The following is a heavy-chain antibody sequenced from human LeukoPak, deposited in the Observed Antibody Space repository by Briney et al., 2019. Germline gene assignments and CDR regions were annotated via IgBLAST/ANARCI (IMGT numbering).Heavy chain of an antibody. CDR3: ARVRDSSGYPAASSY. J-gene: IGHJ4*02. Sequence: GGSLRLSCAASGFTFSSYSMNWVRQAPGKGLEWVSSISSSSSYIYYADSVKGRFTISRDNAKNSLYLQMNSLRAEDTAVCYCARVRDSSGYPAASSYWGQGTLVTVSS. CDR1: GFTFSSYS. V-gene: IGHV3-21*01. CDR2: ISSSSSYI. D-gene: IGHD3-22*01.